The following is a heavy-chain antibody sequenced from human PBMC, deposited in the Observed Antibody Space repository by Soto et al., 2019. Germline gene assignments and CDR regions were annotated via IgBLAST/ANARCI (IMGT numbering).Heavy chain of an antibody. CDR1: GFTFSSYG. V-gene: IGHV3-33*01. CDR3: ASLYDILSGDLAPDAFDI. Sequence: PGGSLRLSCAASGFTFSSYGMHWVRQAPGKGLEWVAVIWYDGSNKYYADSVKGRFTISRDNSKNTLYLQMNSLSAEDTAVYYCASLYDILSGDLAPDAFDIWGQGTMVTVS. CDR2: IWYDGSNK. D-gene: IGHD3-9*01. J-gene: IGHJ3*02.